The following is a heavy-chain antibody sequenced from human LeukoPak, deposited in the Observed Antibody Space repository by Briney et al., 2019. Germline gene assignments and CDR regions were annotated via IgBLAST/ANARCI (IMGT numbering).Heavy chain of an antibody. V-gene: IGHV5-51*01. D-gene: IGHD2-2*01. Sequence: GESLKISCEGSGYSFTSYWIAWVRQTPGKGLEWMGIIFPGDSDTRYSPSFQGQVTMSVDKSIGAAYLQWSSLKASDSAMYFCARLLGQGYCSSIRCSYYFDYWGQGTLVTVSS. J-gene: IGHJ4*02. CDR1: GYSFTSYW. CDR2: IFPGDSDT. CDR3: ARLLGQGYCSSIRCSYYFDY.